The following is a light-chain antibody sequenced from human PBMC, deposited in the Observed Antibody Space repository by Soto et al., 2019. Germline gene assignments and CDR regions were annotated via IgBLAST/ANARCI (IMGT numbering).Light chain of an antibody. CDR1: QSVSSY. CDR2: DAS. CDR3: QWRSNWPPQYT. J-gene: IGKJ2*01. Sequence: EIVLTQSPATLSLSPGERATLSCRASQSVSSYLAWYQQKPGQAPRLLIYDASNRATGIPARFSGSGSGTDFTLTISSLEPEDFAVYYCQWRSNWPPQYTFGQGTKLEIK. V-gene: IGKV3-11*01.